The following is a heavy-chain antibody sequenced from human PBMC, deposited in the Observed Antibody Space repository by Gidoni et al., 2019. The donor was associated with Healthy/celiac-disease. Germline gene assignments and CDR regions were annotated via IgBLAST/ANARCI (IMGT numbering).Heavy chain of an antibody. D-gene: IGHD5-12*01. J-gene: IGHJ4*02. V-gene: IGHV3-30-3*01. CDR3: ARDQGADGYNMIDY. Sequence: QVQLVESGGGVVQPGRSLRLSCAASGFPFSSYAMHWVRQAPGKGLEWVSVISYDGSNKYYADSVKGRFTISRDNSKNTLYLQMNSLRAEDTAVYYCARDQGADGYNMIDYWGQGTLVTVSS. CDR2: ISYDGSNK. CDR1: GFPFSSYA.